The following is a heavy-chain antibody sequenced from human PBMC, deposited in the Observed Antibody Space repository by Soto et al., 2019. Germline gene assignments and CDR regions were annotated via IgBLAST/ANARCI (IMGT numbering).Heavy chain of an antibody. CDR2: IIPIFGTA. CDR1: EATFSTYP. CDR3: ARDSHSYSSSSFRGWDYYYGMDV. Sequence: RASVKVSCKASEATFSTYPISWCRQAPGQGLEWMEGIIPIFGTANYAQKFQGRVTITADESTSTAYMELSSLRSEDTAVYYCARDSHSYSSSSFRGWDYYYGMDVWGQGTTVTVSS. V-gene: IGHV1-69*13. J-gene: IGHJ6*02. D-gene: IGHD6-6*01.